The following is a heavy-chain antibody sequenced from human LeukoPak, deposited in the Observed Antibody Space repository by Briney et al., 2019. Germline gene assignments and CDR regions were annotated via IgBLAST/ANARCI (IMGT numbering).Heavy chain of an antibody. CDR3: ARSPYYDILAGFYYYFDY. V-gene: IGHV3-30-3*01. J-gene: IGHJ4*02. Sequence: PGGSLRLSCAASGFTFSSYAMHWVRQAPGKGLEWVADISYDGSNKYYADSVKGRLTISRDNSKSTLYLQMNSLRAEDMATYYCARSPYYDILAGFYYYFDYWGQGTLVTVSS. CDR2: ISYDGSNK. D-gene: IGHD3-9*01. CDR1: GFTFSSYA.